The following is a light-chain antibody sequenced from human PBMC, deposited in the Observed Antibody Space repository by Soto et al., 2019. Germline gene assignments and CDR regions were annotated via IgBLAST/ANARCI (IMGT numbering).Light chain of an antibody. Sequence: EIVLTQSPATLSLSPGERAALSCRASQSVSSYLAWYQQKPGQAPRLLIYDASKRAPGIPARFTGSGSGTDFTLTISSLEPEDFAVYFCQQRSKWPSTFGGGTKVEI. CDR2: DAS. CDR1: QSVSSY. CDR3: QQRSKWPST. J-gene: IGKJ4*01. V-gene: IGKV3-11*01.